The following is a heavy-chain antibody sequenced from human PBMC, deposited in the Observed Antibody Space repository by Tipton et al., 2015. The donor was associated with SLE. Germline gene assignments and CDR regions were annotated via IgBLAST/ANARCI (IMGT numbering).Heavy chain of an antibody. J-gene: IGHJ6*02. CDR1: GGSISSYY. CDR2: IYTSGST. Sequence: LRLSCTVSGGSISSYYWSWIRQPAGKGLEWIGRIYTSGSTNYNPSLKSRVTMSVDTSKNQFSLKLSSVTAADTAVYYCARGGTTSYYYHGMDVWGQGTTVTVSS. CDR3: ARGGTTSYYYHGMDV. D-gene: IGHD4-11*01. V-gene: IGHV4-4*07.